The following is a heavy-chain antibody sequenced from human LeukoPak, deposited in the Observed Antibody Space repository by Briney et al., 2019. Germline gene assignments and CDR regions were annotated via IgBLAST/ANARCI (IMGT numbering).Heavy chain of an antibody. CDR1: GGSFSGYY. Sequence: SETLSLTRAVYGGSFSGYYWSWIRQPPGKGLEWIGEINHSGSTNYNPSLKSRVTISVDTSKNQFSLKLSSVTAADTAVYYCARGLEAADDYWGQGTLVTVSS. V-gene: IGHV4-34*01. CDR2: INHSGST. D-gene: IGHD6-13*01. J-gene: IGHJ4*02. CDR3: ARGLEAADDY.